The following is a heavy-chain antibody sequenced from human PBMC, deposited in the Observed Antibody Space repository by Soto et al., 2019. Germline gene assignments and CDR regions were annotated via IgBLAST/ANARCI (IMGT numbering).Heavy chain of an antibody. CDR1: GGSISSYY. V-gene: IGHV4-59*01. J-gene: IGHJ6*02. D-gene: IGHD3-9*01. CDR2: IYYSGST. CDR3: ARENYDILTGEEYYYYGMDV. Sequence: SETLSLTCTVPGGSISSYYWSWIRQPPGKGLEWIGYIYYSGSTNYNPSLKSRVTISVDTSKNQFSLKLSSVTAADTAVYYCARENYDILTGEEYYYYGMDVWGQGTTVTVSS.